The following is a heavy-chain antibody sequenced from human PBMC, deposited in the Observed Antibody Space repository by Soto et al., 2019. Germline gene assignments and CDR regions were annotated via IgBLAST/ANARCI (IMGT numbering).Heavy chain of an antibody. Sequence: QLLESGPGLVKPSETLSLTCTVSGGSISSSSYYWGGIHRPPGKGLEWIGRIYYSGSTYYNPSLKSRVTISVDTSKNQFSLKLSSVTAADTAVYYCARHFYYPAYCGQGTLVTVS. CDR2: IYYSGST. D-gene: IGHD3-22*01. J-gene: IGHJ4*02. V-gene: IGHV4-39*01. CDR3: ARHFYYPAY. CDR1: GGSISSSSYY.